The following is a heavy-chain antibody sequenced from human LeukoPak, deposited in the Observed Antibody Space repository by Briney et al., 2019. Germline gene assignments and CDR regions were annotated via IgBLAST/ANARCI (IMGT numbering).Heavy chain of an antibody. CDR2: ISSEAYGGTP. V-gene: IGHV3-49*04. Sequence: SGGSLRLSCTASGFTFGDYAMTWVRQAPGKGLEWVGFISSEAYGGTPEYAASVKGRFTISRDDSKSIAYLQMNSLKTEDTAVYYCTRDQTPYYWGQGTLVTVSS. CDR3: TRDQTPYY. J-gene: IGHJ4*02. CDR1: GFTFGDYA.